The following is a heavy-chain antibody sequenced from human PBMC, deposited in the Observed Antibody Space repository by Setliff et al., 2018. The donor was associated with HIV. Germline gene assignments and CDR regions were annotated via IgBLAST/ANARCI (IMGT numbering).Heavy chain of an antibody. CDR1: GGSISSGSYF. J-gene: IGHJ5*02. Sequence: KTSETLSLTCTVSGGSISSGSYFWTWIRQPAGKGLEWIGRIYTSGSTYYNPSLKSRVTISVDTSKNQLSLKLRSVTAADTAVYYCARIGSGWSVGWFDPWGQGTLVTVSS. CDR3: ARIGSGWSVGWFDP. D-gene: IGHD6-13*01. V-gene: IGHV4-61*02. CDR2: IYTSGST.